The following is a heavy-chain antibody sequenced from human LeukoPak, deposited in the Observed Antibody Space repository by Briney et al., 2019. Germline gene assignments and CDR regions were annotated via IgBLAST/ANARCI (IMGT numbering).Heavy chain of an antibody. CDR1: GYSFTSYW. J-gene: IGHJ4*02. CDR3: ARLLWDANLEILYYFDY. D-gene: IGHD3-10*01. V-gene: IGHV5-51*01. Sequence: GASLQISCKGSGYSFTSYWIGWVRQLPGKGLEWMGIIYPGDSDTRYSPSFQGQVTISADKSISTAYLQLSSLKASDTAMYYCARLLWDANLEILYYFDYWGQGTLVTVSS. CDR2: IYPGDSDT.